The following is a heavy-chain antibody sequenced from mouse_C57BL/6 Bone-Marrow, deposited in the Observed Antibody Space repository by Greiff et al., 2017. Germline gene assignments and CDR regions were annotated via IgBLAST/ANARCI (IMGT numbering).Heavy chain of an antibody. CDR3: ARSLYSNYGPLAMDY. V-gene: IGHV8-12*01. J-gene: IGHJ4*01. D-gene: IGHD2-5*01. CDR1: GFSLSTSGMG. Sequence: QVTLKESGPGILQSSQTLSLTCSFSGFSLSTSGMGVSWIRQPSGKGLEWLAHIYWDDDKRYNPSLKSRLTISKDTSRNQVFLKITSVDTADTATYYCARSLYSNYGPLAMDYWGQGTSVTVSS. CDR2: IYWDDDK.